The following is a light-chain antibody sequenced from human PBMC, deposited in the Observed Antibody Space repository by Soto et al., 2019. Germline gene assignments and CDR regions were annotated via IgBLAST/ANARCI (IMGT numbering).Light chain of an antibody. Sequence: EIVLTQSPATLSLSPGERATLSCRASQGVSRHLAWYQQKPGQAPRLLIYDASTRATGIPARFSGSGSGTDFPLTISSLEPEDFAFYYCQQSRNWPITFGQGTRLEIK. CDR1: QGVSRH. CDR3: QQSRNWPIT. J-gene: IGKJ5*01. V-gene: IGKV3-11*01. CDR2: DAS.